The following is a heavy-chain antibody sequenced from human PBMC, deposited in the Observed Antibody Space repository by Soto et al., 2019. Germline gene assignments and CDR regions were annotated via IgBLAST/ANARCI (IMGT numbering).Heavy chain of an antibody. CDR3: AAGVGWADY. CDR2: ISFDGSNK. CDR1: GFSFRNYG. J-gene: IGHJ4*02. D-gene: IGHD1-26*01. Sequence: QVQLVESGGGVVQPGRSLRLSCAASGFSFRNYGMHWVRQAPGKGLEWVTFISFDGSNKYYADSVKGRFTISRDNSKNTLFLQVSSLRPEDTSMYYCAAGVGWADYWGQGTWSSSPQ. V-gene: IGHV3-30*03.